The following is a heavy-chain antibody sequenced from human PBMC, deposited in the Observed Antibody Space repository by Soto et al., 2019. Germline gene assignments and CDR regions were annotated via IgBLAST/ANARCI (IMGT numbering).Heavy chain of an antibody. D-gene: IGHD2-2*02. Sequence: PGGSLRLSCAASGFTFSSYGMHWVRQAPGKGLEWVAVIWYDGSNKYYADSVKGRFTISRDNSKNTLYLQMNSLRAEDTAVYYCARKRYCSSTSCYTFPLWGAFDIWGQGTMVTVSS. CDR1: GFTFSSYG. CDR2: IWYDGSNK. J-gene: IGHJ3*02. V-gene: IGHV3-33*01. CDR3: ARKRYCSSTSCYTFPLWGAFDI.